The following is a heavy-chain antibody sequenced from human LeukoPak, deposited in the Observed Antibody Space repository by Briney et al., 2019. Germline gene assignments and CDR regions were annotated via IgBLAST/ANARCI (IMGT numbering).Heavy chain of an antibody. CDR3: AKFKKEDYYDSSGYYGPAN. V-gene: IGHV3-23*01. Sequence: GGSLRLSCAASGFTFSSYAMSWVRQAPGKGLEWVSAISGSGGSTYYADSVKGRFTISRDNSKHTLYLQMNSLRAEDTAVYYCAKFKKEDYYDSSGYYGPANWGQGTLVTVSS. CDR1: GFTFSSYA. D-gene: IGHD3-22*01. J-gene: IGHJ4*02. CDR2: ISGSGGST.